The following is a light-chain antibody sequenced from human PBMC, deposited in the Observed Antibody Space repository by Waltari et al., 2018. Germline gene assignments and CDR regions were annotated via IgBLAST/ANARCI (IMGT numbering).Light chain of an antibody. CDR1: QSVLYSSNNKNY. CDR3: QQYYSIPRT. CDR2: WAS. V-gene: IGKV4-1*01. J-gene: IGKJ1*01. Sequence: DIVMTQSPDSLAVSLGERATINCKSSQSVLYSSNNKNYLAWYQQTPGQPTKLLIYWASTRESGVPDRFSGSGSGTDFTLTISSLQAEDVAVYYCQQYYSIPRTFGQGTKVEIK.